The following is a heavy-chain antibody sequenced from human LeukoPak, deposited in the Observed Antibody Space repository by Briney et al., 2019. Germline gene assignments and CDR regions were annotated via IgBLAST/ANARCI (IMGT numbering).Heavy chain of an antibody. CDR3: AKEECGGDCYEYYFDY. CDR2: INTDGSST. Sequence: GGSLRLSCAASGFTFSSFAMSWVRQAPGKGLVWVSRINTDGSSTSYADSVKGRFTISRDNAKNTLYLQMNSLRAEDTAVYYCAKEECGGDCYEYYFDYWGQGTLVTVSS. J-gene: IGHJ4*02. CDR1: GFTFSSFA. V-gene: IGHV3-74*01. D-gene: IGHD2-21*01.